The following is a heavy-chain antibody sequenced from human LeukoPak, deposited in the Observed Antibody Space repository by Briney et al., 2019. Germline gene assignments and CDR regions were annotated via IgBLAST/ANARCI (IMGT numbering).Heavy chain of an antibody. J-gene: IGHJ4*02. V-gene: IGHV3-48*03. D-gene: IGHD6-19*01. CDR3: ARGVLYSNGWYMRGYFDY. CDR1: GFTFSSYE. CDR2: ISSSGDAI. Sequence: SGGSLRLSCAASGFTFSSYEMNWVRQPPGKGLEGVSYISSSGDAIYYADSVEGRFTISRDDAKNSLYLQMNSLRAEDTAVYYCARGVLYSNGWYMRGYFDYWGQGTLVTVSS.